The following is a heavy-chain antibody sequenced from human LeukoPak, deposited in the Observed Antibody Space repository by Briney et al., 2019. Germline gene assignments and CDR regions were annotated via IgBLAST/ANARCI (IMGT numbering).Heavy chain of an antibody. V-gene: IGHV3-30*02. CDR3: AKESGDHFEAFDV. Sequence: GGSPRLSCAASGVTFSSYGMHWVRQAPGKGLAWVAFIRYDGSNKYFADSVKGRFTISRDNSKNTLYLQMNSLRAEDTAVYYCAKESGDHFEAFDVWGQGTMVTVSS. CDR1: GVTFSSYG. J-gene: IGHJ3*01. D-gene: IGHD1-26*01. CDR2: IRYDGSNK.